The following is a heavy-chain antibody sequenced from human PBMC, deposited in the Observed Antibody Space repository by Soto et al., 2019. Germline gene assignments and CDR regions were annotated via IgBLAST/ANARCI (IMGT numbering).Heavy chain of an antibody. CDR3: AREDDNWFDP. CDR1: GLTFSNYW. V-gene: IGHV3-7*03. J-gene: IGHJ5*02. CDR2: INQDGGAK. Sequence: GGSLRLSCAVSGLTFSNYWMSWVRQAPGQGLEWVANINQDGGAKYYVDSVKGRFTISRDNARNSLYLQMNSLRAEDSAVCYCAREDDNWFDPWGQGTLVTVSS.